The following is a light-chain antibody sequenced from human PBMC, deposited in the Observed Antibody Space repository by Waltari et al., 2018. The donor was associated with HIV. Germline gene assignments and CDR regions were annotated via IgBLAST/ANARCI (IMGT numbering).Light chain of an antibody. CDR2: END. CDR1: TSNLANNY. CDR3: GTWDTSLTAYV. Sequence: QSILTRPPSVSAAPGHNVTISCSGTTSNLANNYVSWYQYLPGTAPKLLIFENDKRPSEIPDRFSGSKSGTSATLGIIGLQPGDEADYYCGTWDTSLTAYVFTTGTKVSV. J-gene: IGLJ1*01. V-gene: IGLV1-51*02.